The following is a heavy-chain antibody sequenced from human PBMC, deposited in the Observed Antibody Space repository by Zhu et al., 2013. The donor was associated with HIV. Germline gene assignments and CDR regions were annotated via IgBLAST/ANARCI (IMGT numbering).Heavy chain of an antibody. CDR3: ARDGGIVEVPAAWEWFDP. CDR1: GYTFTDYY. J-gene: IGHJ5*02. D-gene: IGHD2-2*01. Sequence: QVQLVQSGAEVKKPGASVKVSCKASGYTFTDYYMHWVRQAPGQGLEWMGWINPNSGGTNYAQKFQGRVTMTRDTSIGTAYMELSRLRSDDTAVYYCARDGGIVEVPAAWEWFDPWGQGTLVTVSS. V-gene: IGHV1-2*02. CDR2: INPNSGGT.